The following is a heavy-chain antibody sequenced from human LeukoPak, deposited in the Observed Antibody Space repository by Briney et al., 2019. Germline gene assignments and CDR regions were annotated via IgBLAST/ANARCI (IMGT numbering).Heavy chain of an antibody. D-gene: IGHD1-26*01. CDR2: ISSSSSYR. CDR1: GFTFSSYS. Sequence: PGGSLRLSCAASGFTFSSYSMNWVRQAPGKGLEWVSSISSSSSYRYYEDSVKGRFTISRDNAKNSLYLQMNSLRVEDTAVYYCWRNPHDSERYTNDAFDIWGQGTLVTVSS. CDR3: WRNPHDSERYTNDAFDI. J-gene: IGHJ3*02. V-gene: IGHV3-21*01.